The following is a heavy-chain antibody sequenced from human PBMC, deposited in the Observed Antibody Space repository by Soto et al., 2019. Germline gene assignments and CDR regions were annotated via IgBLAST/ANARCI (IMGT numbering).Heavy chain of an antibody. D-gene: IGHD7-27*01. CDR1: GGSISSYY. CDR2: IYYSGST. Sequence: SETLSLTCTVSGGSISSYYWSWIRQPPGKGLEWIGYIYYSGSTNYNPSLKSRVTISVDTSKNQFSLKLSSVTAADTAVYYCARGKLGIYAFDIWGQGTMVTVSS. J-gene: IGHJ3*02. V-gene: IGHV4-59*01. CDR3: ARGKLGIYAFDI.